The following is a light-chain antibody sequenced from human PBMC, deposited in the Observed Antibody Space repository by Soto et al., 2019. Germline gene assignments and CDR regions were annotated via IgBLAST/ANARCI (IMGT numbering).Light chain of an antibody. CDR2: KAS. CDR3: QQFHTYSRT. CDR1: QTISSW. J-gene: IGKJ1*01. Sequence: DIQMTQSPSTLSASVGDRVTITCRASQTISSWLAWYQQKPGKAPKLLISKASSLESGVPSRFNGSGSGTEFTLTISSLQPDDFATYYCQQFHTYSRTFGQGTKVDIK. V-gene: IGKV1-5*03.